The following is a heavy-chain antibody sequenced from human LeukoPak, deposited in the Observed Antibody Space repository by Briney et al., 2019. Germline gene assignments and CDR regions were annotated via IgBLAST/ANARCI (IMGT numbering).Heavy chain of an antibody. V-gene: IGHV3-64*01. CDR1: GFIFSSYA. CDR2: ISSNGGST. J-gene: IGHJ4*02. CDR3: ARGGYDYVWGSYRVFDY. D-gene: IGHD3-16*02. Sequence: PGGSLRLSCAASGFIFSSYAMHWVRQAPGKGLEYVSAISSNGGSTYYANSVKGRFTISRDNSKNTLYLQMGSLRAEDMAVYYCARGGYDYVWGSYRVFDYWGQGTLVTVSS.